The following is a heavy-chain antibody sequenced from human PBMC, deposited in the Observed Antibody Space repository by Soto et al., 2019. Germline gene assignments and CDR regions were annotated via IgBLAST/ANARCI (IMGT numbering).Heavy chain of an antibody. J-gene: IGHJ4*02. D-gene: IGHD4-17*01. CDR1: GGSFSGYY. V-gene: IGHV4-34*01. CDR3: GRKSGDTGVIDY. CDR2: INHSGST. Sequence: QVQLQQWGAGLLKPSETLSLTCAVYGGSFSGYYWSWIRQPPGKGLEWIGEINHSGSTNYNPSLKRRATIPVDTSKNKFALKLGPVTAGDAAVYNCGRKSGDTGVIDYGGQGTLVTVPS.